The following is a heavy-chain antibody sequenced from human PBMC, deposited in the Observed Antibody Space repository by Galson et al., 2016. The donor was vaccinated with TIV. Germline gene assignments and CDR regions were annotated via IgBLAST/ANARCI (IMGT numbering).Heavy chain of an antibody. CDR2: ICGNGRET. J-gene: IGHJ3*01. CDR3: AKDSFYDSEAFDA. Sequence: SLRLSCAASGFIFSDYALSWVRQAPEKGLEWVSGICGNGRETYYVDSVKGRFTISRDNSKNMLYLQMSSLRAEDTALYYCAKDSFYDSEAFDAWGQGTMVTVSS. CDR1: GFIFSDYA. V-gene: IGHV3-23*01. D-gene: IGHD2/OR15-2a*01.